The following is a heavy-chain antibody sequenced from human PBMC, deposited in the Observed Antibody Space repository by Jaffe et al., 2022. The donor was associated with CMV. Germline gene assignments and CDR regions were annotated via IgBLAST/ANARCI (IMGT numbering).Heavy chain of an antibody. V-gene: IGHV4-39*01. J-gene: IGHJ4*02. CDR1: GGSISSSSYY. D-gene: IGHD6-19*01. CDR3: ARHSGSGWPRPTSIQHFDY. CDR2: IYYSGST. Sequence: QLQLQESGPGLVKPSETLSLTCTVSGGSISSSSYYWGWIRQPPGKGLEWIGSIYYSGSTYYNPSLKSRVTISVDTSKNQFSLKLSSVTAADTAVYYCARHSGSGWPRPTSIQHFDYWGQGTLVTVSS.